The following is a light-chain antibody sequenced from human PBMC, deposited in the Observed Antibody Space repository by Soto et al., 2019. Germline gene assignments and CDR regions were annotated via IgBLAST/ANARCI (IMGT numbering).Light chain of an antibody. Sequence: QSALTQPPSASGSPGQSVTISCTGTSSDIGGYNSVSWYQQHPGKAPRLMIYEVNKRPSGVPNRFSGSKSGYTASLTVSGLQTEDEEAYYCSSTEGIYHYLVFGGGTKVTVL. V-gene: IGLV2-8*01. CDR2: EVN. CDR1: SSDIGGYNS. CDR3: SSTEGIYHYLV. J-gene: IGLJ3*02.